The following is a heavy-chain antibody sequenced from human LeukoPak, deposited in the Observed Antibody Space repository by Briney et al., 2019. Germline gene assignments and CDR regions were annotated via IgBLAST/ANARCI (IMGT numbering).Heavy chain of an antibody. J-gene: IGHJ4*02. D-gene: IGHD3-10*01. Sequence: GGSLRLSCAASGFTVSSNYMSWVRQAPGKGLEWVSAISGSGGSTYYADSVKGRFTISRDNSKNTLYLQMNSLRAEDTAVYYCAKIWGTMVRGPFDYWGQGTLVTVSS. CDR3: AKIWGTMVRGPFDY. V-gene: IGHV3-23*01. CDR1: GFTVSSNY. CDR2: ISGSGGST.